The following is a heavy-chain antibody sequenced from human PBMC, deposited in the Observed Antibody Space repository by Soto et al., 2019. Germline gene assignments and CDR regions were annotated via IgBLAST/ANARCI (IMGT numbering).Heavy chain of an antibody. CDR2: IVPLINTA. J-gene: IGHJ6*02. D-gene: IGHD3-22*01. CDR3: ARGSGHDYYGRSGLPPNGNGLDV. CDR1: GGTFSSYS. Sequence: QVQLVQSGAEVKQPGSSVKVSCRASGGTFSSYSFDWVRQAPGQGLEWMGGIVPLINTANYAQKFQGRVTITAYKSPTTAYIELISLRSDYTAVYYCARGSGHDYYGRSGLPPNGNGLDVWGQGTTVTVSS. V-gene: IGHV1-69*06.